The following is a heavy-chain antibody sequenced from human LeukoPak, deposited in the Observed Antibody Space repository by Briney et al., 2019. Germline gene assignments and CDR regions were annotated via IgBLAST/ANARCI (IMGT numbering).Heavy chain of an antibody. CDR1: GFTFSSYA. D-gene: IGHD2-2*01. CDR2: ISGSGGST. CDR3: AKDREVVPALASN. Sequence: PGGSLRLSCAAPGFTFSSYAMSWVRQAPGKGLEWVSAISGSGGSTYYADSVKGRFTISRDNSKNTLYLQMDSLRAEDTAVYYCAKDREVVPALASNWGQGTLVTVSS. V-gene: IGHV3-23*01. J-gene: IGHJ4*02.